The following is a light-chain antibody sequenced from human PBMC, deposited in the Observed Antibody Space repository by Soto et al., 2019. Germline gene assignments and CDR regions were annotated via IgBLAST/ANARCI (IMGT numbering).Light chain of an antibody. CDR1: QSVSSNY. CDR3: QQYGRSSYT. Sequence: DIVLTQSPDTLSLSPGERATLSCRASQSVSSNYLAWYQQKPGQAPRLLIYGASTRATGIPDRFSGSGSGTDFTLTINRLEPEDFAVYYCQQYGRSSYTFGQGNRLEIK. V-gene: IGKV3-20*01. J-gene: IGKJ2*01. CDR2: GAS.